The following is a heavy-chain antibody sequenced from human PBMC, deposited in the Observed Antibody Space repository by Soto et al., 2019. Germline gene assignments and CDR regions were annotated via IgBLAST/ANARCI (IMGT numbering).Heavy chain of an antibody. CDR1: GGTFSSYT. J-gene: IGHJ6*02. CDR3: ASIKSRMVKSTPAAALGYYGMDV. V-gene: IGHV1-69*02. Sequence: GASVKVSCKASGGTFSSYTISWVRQAPGQGLEWMGRIIPILGIANYAQKFQGRVTITADKSTSTAYMELSSLRSEDTAVYYCASIKSRMVKSTPAAALGYYGMDVWGQGTTVTVSS. CDR2: IIPILGIA. D-gene: IGHD6-13*01.